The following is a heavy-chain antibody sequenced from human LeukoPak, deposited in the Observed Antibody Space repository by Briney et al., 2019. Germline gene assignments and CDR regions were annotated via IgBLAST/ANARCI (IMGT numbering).Heavy chain of an antibody. CDR2: IYYSGYA. CDR3: ARYWSPGRNWFDP. V-gene: IGHV4-39*01. J-gene: IGHJ5*02. D-gene: IGHD3-3*01. CDR1: GGSISGTDYY. Sequence: SETLSLTCTVSGGSISGTDYYWGWLRQTPGEGLEWIGSIYYSGYAYFSPSLKSRVTISVDTSRNQFSLRVTSVGAADTGLYYCARYWSPGRNWFDPWGQGTLVTVSS.